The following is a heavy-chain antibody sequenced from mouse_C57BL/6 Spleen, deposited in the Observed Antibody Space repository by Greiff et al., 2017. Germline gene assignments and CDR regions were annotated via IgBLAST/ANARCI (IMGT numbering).Heavy chain of an antibody. V-gene: IGHV1-69*01. CDR3: AWVATVEAPYDLDD. Sequence: QVQLQQPGAELVMPGASVKLSCKASGYTFTSYWMHWVKQRPGQGLEWIGVIDPSDSYTNYNQKFKGKSTLTVDTSSSTAYMQLSSLTSEDSAVYYCAWVATVEAPYDLDDWGKGTTVTVYS. CDR1: GYTFTSYW. CDR2: IDPSDSYT. J-gene: IGHJ2*01. D-gene: IGHD1-1*01.